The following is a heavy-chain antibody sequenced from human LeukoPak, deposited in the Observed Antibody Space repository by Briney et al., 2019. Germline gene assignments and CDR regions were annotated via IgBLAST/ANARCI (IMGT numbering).Heavy chain of an antibody. CDR2: ISGSGGST. CDR1: GLTFTNYG. J-gene: IGHJ6*02. V-gene: IGHV3-23*01. D-gene: IGHD6-13*01. CDR3: AKDRPLYSSSWYLSYYYYGMDV. Sequence: PGGSLRLSCAASGLTFTNYGMSWVRQAPGKGLEWVSAISGSGGSTYYADSVKGRFTISRDNSKNTLYLQMNSLRAEDTAVYYCAKDRPLYSSSWYLSYYYYGMDVWGQGTTVTVSS.